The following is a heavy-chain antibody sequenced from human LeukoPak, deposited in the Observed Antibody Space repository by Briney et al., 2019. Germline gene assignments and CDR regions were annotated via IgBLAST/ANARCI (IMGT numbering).Heavy chain of an antibody. J-gene: IGHJ3*02. CDR3: ARAQKWLPGAFDI. CDR1: GFTFSSYA. D-gene: IGHD2-8*01. V-gene: IGHV3-23*01. Sequence: GGSLRLSCAASGFTFSSYAMSRVRQAPGKGLEWVSAISGSGGSTYYADSVKGRFTISRDNAKNSLYLQMNSLRAEDTAVYYCARAQKWLPGAFDIWGQGTMVTVFS. CDR2: ISGSGGST.